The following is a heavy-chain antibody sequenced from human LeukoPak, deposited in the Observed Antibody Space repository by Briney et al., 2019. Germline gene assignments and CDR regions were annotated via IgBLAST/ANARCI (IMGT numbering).Heavy chain of an antibody. CDR2: INPSGGST. Sequence: ASVKVSCKASGHTFTSYYMHWVRQAPGQGLEWMGIINPSGGSTSYAQKFQGRVTMTRDMSTSTVYMELSSLRSEDTAVYYCARGRDAVAGKWAKFDYWGQGTLVTVSP. CDR3: ARGRDAVAGKWAKFDY. D-gene: IGHD6-19*01. V-gene: IGHV1-46*01. CDR1: GHTFTSYY. J-gene: IGHJ4*02.